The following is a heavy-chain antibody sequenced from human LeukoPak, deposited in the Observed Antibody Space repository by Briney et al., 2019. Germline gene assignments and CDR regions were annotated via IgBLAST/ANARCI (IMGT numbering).Heavy chain of an antibody. V-gene: IGHV3-30-3*01. CDR2: ISYDGSIK. CDR1: GFTFSNYA. D-gene: IGHD2-15*01. Sequence: GGSLRLSCAASGFTFSNYAIHWVRQTPGKGLEWVAVISYDGSIKFYADSVNGRFTISRDNSENTLYLQMNSLRAEDTAVYYCARAVVVPSYFDYWGQGTLVTVSS. J-gene: IGHJ4*02. CDR3: ARAVVVPSYFDY.